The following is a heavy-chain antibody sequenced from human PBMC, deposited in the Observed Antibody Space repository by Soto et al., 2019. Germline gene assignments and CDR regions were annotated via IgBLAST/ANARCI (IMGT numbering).Heavy chain of an antibody. CDR2: TYYRSRWYN. CDR3: AGTTSHQWYYMDV. CDR1: GDSVSSNSAA. Sequence: QVQLQESGPGLVKPSQTLSLTCAISGDSVSSNSAAWNWIRLSPSRGLEWLARTYYRSRWYNGYRVSVSSRITVNPDTSKTQFSLQLTSVTPEDTAVYYCAGTTSHQWYYMDVWGKGTTVTVSS. V-gene: IGHV6-1*01. D-gene: IGHD1-7*01. J-gene: IGHJ6*03.